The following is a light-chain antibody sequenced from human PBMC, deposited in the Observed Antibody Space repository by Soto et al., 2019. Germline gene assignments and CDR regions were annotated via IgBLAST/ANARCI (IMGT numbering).Light chain of an antibody. CDR3: QQYVSPPNT. CDR1: QSISSY. J-gene: IGKJ5*01. CDR2: DAS. V-gene: IGKV3-11*01. Sequence: EVVLTQSPDTLSLPPGERATLSCRASQSISSYLAWYQQKPGQAPRLLVYDASSRATGIPARFSGSGSGTDFTLTISSLEPEDVAVYYCQQYVSPPNTFGQGTRLE.